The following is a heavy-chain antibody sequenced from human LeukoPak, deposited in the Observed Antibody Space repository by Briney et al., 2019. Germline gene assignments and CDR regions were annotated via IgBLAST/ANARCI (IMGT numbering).Heavy chain of an antibody. CDR3: ARLGETGGAVSNP. D-gene: IGHD1-14*01. CDR1: GGSISSNNW. Sequence: SETLSLTCAVSGGSISSNNWWSWVRQPPGKGLEWIGEIFESGSTNYNPSLKSRVTVSVDKSKNQFSLNLESVTAADTAVYYCARLGETGGAVSNPGGQGTLVTVSS. J-gene: IGHJ4*02. CDR2: IFESGST. V-gene: IGHV4-4*02.